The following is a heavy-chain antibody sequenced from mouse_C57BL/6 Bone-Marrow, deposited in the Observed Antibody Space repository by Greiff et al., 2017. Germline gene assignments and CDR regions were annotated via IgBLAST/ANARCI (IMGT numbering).Heavy chain of an antibody. CDR2: IWPGGGT. V-gene: IGHV2-9-1*01. CDR3: ARDGGLRFDY. D-gene: IGHD2-4*01. J-gene: IGHJ2*01. CDR1: GFSLTSYA. Sequence: VKLMESGPGLVAPSQSLSITCTVSGFSLTSYAISWVRQPPGKGLEWLGVIWPGGGTNYNSALKSRLSISKDNSKSQVFLKMNSLQTDDTARYYCARDGGLRFDYWGQGTTLTVAS.